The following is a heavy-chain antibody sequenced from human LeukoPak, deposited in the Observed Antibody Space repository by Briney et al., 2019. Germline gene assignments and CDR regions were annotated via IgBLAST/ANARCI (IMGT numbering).Heavy chain of an antibody. V-gene: IGHV4-59*01. Sequence: SETLSLTCTVSGGSISTYYWSWIRQPPGKGLEWIGYIYYSGSTNYNPSLKSRVTISVDTSKNQFSLKLSSVTAADTAVYYCARDFVVVADHYYYYGMDVWGQGTTATVSS. CDR2: IYYSGST. CDR3: ARDFVVVADHYYYYGMDV. CDR1: GGSISTYY. J-gene: IGHJ6*02. D-gene: IGHD2-15*01.